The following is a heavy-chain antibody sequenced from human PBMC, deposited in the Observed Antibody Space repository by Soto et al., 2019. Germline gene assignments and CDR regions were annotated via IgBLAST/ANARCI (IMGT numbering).Heavy chain of an antibody. CDR3: ARYCRSTSCYDY. CDR1: GFSFSNYA. Sequence: PGGSLRLSCAASGFSFSNYAMHWVRQAPGKGLGWVAVISYDGRDKYYEDSVKGRYTISRDKSKNTLFLQMNSLRAEDTAVYYCARYCRSTSCYDYWGQGTLVTVSS. D-gene: IGHD2-2*01. J-gene: IGHJ4*02. CDR2: ISYDGRDK. V-gene: IGHV3-30*03.